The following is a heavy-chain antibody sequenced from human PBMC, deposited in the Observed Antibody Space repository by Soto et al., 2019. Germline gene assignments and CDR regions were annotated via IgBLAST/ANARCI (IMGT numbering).Heavy chain of an antibody. CDR1: GGSISSSSYY. Sequence: QLQLQESGPGVVKPSETLSLTCSVSGGSISSSSYYWAWIRQPPGKGLEWIGSLSYSGSTYYNSSLKRRVTISVGTSKNQSSLKLNSVTAADTAVYYCAGEVPNMLRAYNWFDPWGQGALVTVSS. D-gene: IGHD3-10*01. J-gene: IGHJ5*02. CDR3: AGEVPNMLRAYNWFDP. V-gene: IGHV4-39*01. CDR2: LSYSGST.